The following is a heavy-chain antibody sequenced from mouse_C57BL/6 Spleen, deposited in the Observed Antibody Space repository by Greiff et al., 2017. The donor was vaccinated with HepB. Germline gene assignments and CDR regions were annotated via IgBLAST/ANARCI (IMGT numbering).Heavy chain of an antibody. J-gene: IGHJ4*01. CDR3: ARRPLYGSSYNYAMDY. V-gene: IGHV3-6*01. CDR2: ISYDGSN. D-gene: IGHD1-1*01. Sequence: DVKLQESGPGLVKPSQSLSLTCSVTGYSITSGYYWNWIRQFPGNKLEWMGYISYDGSNNYNPSLKNRISITRDTSKNQFFLKLNSVTTEDTATYYCARRPLYGSSYNYAMDYWGQGTSVTVSS. CDR1: GYSITSGYY.